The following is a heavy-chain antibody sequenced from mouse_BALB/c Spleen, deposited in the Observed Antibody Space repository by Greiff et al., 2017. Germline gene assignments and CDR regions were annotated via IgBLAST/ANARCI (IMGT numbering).Heavy chain of an antibody. CDR3: ARRGLYAMDY. V-gene: IGHV1-67*01. CDR1: GYTFTDYA. CDR2: ISTYYGNT. J-gene: IGHJ4*01. Sequence: VQLQESGPELVRPGVSVKISCKGSGYTFTDYAMHWVKQSHAKSLEWIGVISTYYGNTNYNQKFKGKATMTVDKSSSTAYMELARLTSEDSAIYYCARRGLYAMDYWGQGTSVTVSS.